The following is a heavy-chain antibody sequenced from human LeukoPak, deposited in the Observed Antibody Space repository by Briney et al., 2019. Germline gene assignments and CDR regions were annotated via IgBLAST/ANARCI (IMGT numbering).Heavy chain of an antibody. CDR2: IYYSGST. V-gene: IGHV4-61*01. Sequence: SETLSLTCTVSGDSISSSSYYWSWIRQPPGKGLEWIGYIYYSGSTNYNPSLKSRVTISVDTSKNQFSLKLSSVTAADTAVYYCARDRNSGYDLGFVYWGQGTLVTVSS. CDR1: GDSISSSSYY. CDR3: ARDRNSGYDLGFVY. J-gene: IGHJ4*02. D-gene: IGHD5-12*01.